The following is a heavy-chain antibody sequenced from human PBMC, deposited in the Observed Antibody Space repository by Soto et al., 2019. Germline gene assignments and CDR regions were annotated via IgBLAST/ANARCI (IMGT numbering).Heavy chain of an antibody. D-gene: IGHD6-19*01. CDR3: ARGRRSSGWYLQQETPTSNWFDP. Sequence: PTGTSSLTCAVYGGSFSGYYWSWIRQPPGKGLEWIGEINHSGSTNYNPSLKSRVTISVDTSKNQFSLKLSSVTAADTAVYYCARGRRSSGWYLQQETPTSNWFDPRGHGTLVTVSS. V-gene: IGHV4-34*01. CDR1: GGSFSGYY. J-gene: IGHJ5*02. CDR2: INHSGST.